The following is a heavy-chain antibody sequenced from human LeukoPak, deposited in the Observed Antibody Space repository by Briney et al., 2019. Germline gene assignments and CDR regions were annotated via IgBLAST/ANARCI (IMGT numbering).Heavy chain of an antibody. CDR1: GYTFTRYY. J-gene: IGHJ4*02. CDR2: INHSDGTK. D-gene: IGHD2-2*01. Sequence: DSLSVSCKASGYTFTRYYINWVRQAPGQGLEWMGIINHSDGTKNYAHNFQGRVTMTTDTSTSTVYMELSSLRSEDTAIYYCTRDRIFDVEVVPVAMGLDYWGKGTLVT. V-gene: IGHV1-46*01. CDR3: TRDRIFDVEVVPVAMGLDY.